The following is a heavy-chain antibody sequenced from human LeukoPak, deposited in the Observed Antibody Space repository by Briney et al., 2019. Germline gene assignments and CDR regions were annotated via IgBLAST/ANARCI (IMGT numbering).Heavy chain of an antibody. Sequence: ASVKVSCKASGYTFTSYDINWVRQATGQGLEWMGWMYPNSGNTGYAQKFQGRVTMTRNTSINTAYMELSSLRSEDTAVYYCARGPWGYCSSTSCYATGGYGMDVWGQGTTVTVSS. D-gene: IGHD2-2*01. CDR3: ARGPWGYCSSTSCYATGGYGMDV. J-gene: IGHJ6*02. V-gene: IGHV1-8*01. CDR1: GYTFTSYD. CDR2: MYPNSGNT.